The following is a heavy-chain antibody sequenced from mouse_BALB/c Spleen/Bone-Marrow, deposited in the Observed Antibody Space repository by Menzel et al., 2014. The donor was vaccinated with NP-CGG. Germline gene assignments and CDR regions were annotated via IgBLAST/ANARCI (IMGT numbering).Heavy chain of an antibody. D-gene: IGHD1-1*01. CDR2: IHPSDSES. V-gene: IGHV1S82*01. J-gene: IGHJ2*01. Sequence: QVQLKESGAELVRPGTSVQLSCKASGYSFTNYWTNWVKQRPGQGLEWIGMIHPSDSESRLNQKFKDKATLTVDKSSTTAYMHLSSPASEDAAVYYCARGLGERGGYWGQGTTRTVSS. CDR3: ARGLGERGGY. CDR1: GYSFTNYW.